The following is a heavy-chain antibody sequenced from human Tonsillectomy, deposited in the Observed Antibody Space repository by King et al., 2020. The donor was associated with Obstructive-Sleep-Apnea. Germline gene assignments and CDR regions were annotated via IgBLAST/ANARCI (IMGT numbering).Heavy chain of an antibody. V-gene: IGHV1-46*01. CDR3: ARDPGYHGSGSVGLFDY. J-gene: IGHJ4*02. CDR1: GYTFSNYY. CDR2: INPSGGST. Sequence: QLVQSGAEVKKPGASVKVSCKASGYTFSNYYMHWVRQAPGQGLEWMGIINPSGGSTSYAQKFQGRVTMTRDTSTRTVYMELSSLRSKDTAVHYCARDPGYHGSGSVGLFDYWGQGTLVTVSS. D-gene: IGHD3-10*01.